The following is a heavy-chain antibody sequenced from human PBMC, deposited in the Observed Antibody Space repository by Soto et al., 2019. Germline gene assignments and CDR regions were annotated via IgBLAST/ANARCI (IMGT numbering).Heavy chain of an antibody. CDR1: GFTFSGSA. CDR2: IRSKTNSYAT. D-gene: IGHD3-22*01. CDR3: TRDPRNYYDSIGSANWFDP. V-gene: IGHV3-73*01. J-gene: IGHJ5*02. Sequence: GGSLRLSCAASGFTFSGSAMHWVRQASGKGLEWVGRIRSKTNSYATAYTASVKGRFTISRDDSKDTAYLQMNSLKTEDTAVYYCTRDPRNYYDSIGSANWFDPWGQGTLVTVSS.